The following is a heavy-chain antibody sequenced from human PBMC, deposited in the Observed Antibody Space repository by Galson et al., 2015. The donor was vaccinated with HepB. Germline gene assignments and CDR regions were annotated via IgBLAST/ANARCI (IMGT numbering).Heavy chain of an antibody. D-gene: IGHD3-3*01. V-gene: IGHV3-7*01. J-gene: IGHJ6*02. CDR1: GFTFSSYW. CDR2: IKQDGSEK. Sequence: SLRLSCAASGFTFSSYWMSWVRQAPGKGLEWVANIKQDGSEKYYVDSVKGRFTISRDNAKNSLYLQMNCLRAEDTAVYYCARDLRFLEWLLPPEDYYYGMDVWGQGTTVTVSS. CDR3: ARDLRFLEWLLPPEDYYYGMDV.